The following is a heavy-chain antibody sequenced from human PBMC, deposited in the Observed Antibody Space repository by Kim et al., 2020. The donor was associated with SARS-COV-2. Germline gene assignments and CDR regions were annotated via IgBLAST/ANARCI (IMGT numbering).Heavy chain of an antibody. J-gene: IGHJ4*02. CDR2: ISGSGGST. CDR3: AKGRLRFGELSPGGAFDY. CDR1: GFTFSSYA. V-gene: IGHV3-23*01. Sequence: GGSLRLSCAASGFTFSSYAMSWVRQAPGKGLEWVSAISGSGGSTYYADSVKGRFTISRDNSKNTLYLQMNSLRAEDTAVYYCAKGRLRFGELSPGGAFDYWGQGTLVTVSS. D-gene: IGHD3-10*01.